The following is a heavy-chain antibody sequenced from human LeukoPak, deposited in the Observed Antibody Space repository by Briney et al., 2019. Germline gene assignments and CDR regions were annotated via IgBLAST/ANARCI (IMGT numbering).Heavy chain of an antibody. CDR3: ARRPLIDFWSGYYGTTNWFDP. CDR1: GGSFSGYY. Sequence: SETLSLTCAVYGGSFSGYYWSWIRQPPGKGLEWIGDINHSGSTNYDPSLKSRVTISVDTSKNQFSLKLSSVTAADTAVYYCARRPLIDFWSGYYGTTNWFDPWGQGTLVTVSS. J-gene: IGHJ5*02. V-gene: IGHV4-34*01. CDR2: INHSGST. D-gene: IGHD3-3*01.